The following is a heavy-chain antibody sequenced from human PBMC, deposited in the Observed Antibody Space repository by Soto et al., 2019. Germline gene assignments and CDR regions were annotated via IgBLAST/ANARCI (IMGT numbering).Heavy chain of an antibody. CDR2: ISGYNSEP. V-gene: IGHV1-18*04. CDR1: GYSFTSYG. CDR3: ARDRRHDYGGYYYHYGRDV. Sequence: ASVKVSCQASGYSFTSYGISWVRQAPGQGLEWMGWISGYNSEPNYAQKFQDRVTLTTETSTGTAYMEVRSLRPDDTPVYYWARDRRHDYGGYYYHYGRDVWG. J-gene: IGHJ6*02. D-gene: IGHD3-10*01.